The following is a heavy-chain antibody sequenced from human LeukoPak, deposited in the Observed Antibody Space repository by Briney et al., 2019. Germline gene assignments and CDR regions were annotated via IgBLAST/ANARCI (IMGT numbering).Heavy chain of an antibody. D-gene: IGHD4-17*01. CDR3: ARGFRSVTTWGYFDY. J-gene: IGHJ4*02. CDR1: RFTFSTYA. Sequence: GRSLRLSCAASRFTFSTYAMHWVRQAPGKGLEWVAVISYDGSNKYYADSVKGRFTISRDNSRNTLSLQMNSLRVDDTAVYYCARGFRSVTTWGYFDYWGQGALVTVSS. CDR2: ISYDGSNK. V-gene: IGHV3-30*07.